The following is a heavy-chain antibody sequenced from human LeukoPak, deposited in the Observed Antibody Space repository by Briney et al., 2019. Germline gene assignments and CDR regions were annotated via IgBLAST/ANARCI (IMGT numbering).Heavy chain of an antibody. V-gene: IGHV4-39*01. CDR2: IYYSGST. CDR3: ARQGWLQFLVRFDP. Sequence: SETLFLTCTVSGGSISSSSYYWGWIRQPPGKGLEWIGSIYYSGSTHYNPSLKSRVTISVDTSKNQFSLKLSSVTAADTAVYYCARQGWLQFLVRFDPWGQGTLVTVSS. CDR1: GGSISSSSYY. J-gene: IGHJ5*02. D-gene: IGHD5-24*01.